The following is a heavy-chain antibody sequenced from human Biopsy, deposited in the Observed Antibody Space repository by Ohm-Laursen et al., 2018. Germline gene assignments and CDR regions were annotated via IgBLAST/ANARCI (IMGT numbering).Heavy chain of an antibody. CDR1: GGSFTGHY. J-gene: IGHJ1*01. V-gene: IGHV4-59*11. CDR3: ARGSNEYGGLYFPH. D-gene: IGHD4-23*01. CDR2: ISHTGYT. Sequence: TLSLTCTVSGGSFTGHYWTWIRQPPGKGLAWIGHISHTGYTSYKSSLKSRVTISLDTFRKHFSLRLTSFAAADTAVYYCARGSNEYGGLYFPHWGQGTLVTVSS.